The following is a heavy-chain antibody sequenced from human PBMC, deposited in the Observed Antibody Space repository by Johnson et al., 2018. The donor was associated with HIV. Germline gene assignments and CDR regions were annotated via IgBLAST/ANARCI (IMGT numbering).Heavy chain of an antibody. Sequence: VQLVESGGGLVQPGRSMRLSCAASGLTFDDYGMNWVRQAPGKGLEWVSGINWNGGSTGYADSVKGRFTISRDNAKNSLYLQMNSLRAEDTALYYCARDPTIAWDLKGDAFDIWGQGTMVTVSS. V-gene: IGHV3-20*04. CDR2: INWNGGST. J-gene: IGHJ3*02. D-gene: IGHD1-26*01. CDR1: GLTFDDYG. CDR3: ARDPTIAWDLKGDAFDI.